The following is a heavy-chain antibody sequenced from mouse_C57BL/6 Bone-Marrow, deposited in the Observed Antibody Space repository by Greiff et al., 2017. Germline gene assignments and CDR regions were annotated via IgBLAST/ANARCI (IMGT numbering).Heavy chain of an antibody. CDR3: ARWGSLFDV. CDR1: GYTFTSYG. J-gene: IGHJ1*03. Sequence: QVQLQPSGAELARPGASVQLSCKASGYTFTSYGISWVKQSTGQGLEWIGEIYPRSGNHYYHEKFKGKATLTAAKSSSTAYMELRSLTSEDSAVYFCARWGSLFDVWGTGTTVTVSS. CDR2: IYPRSGNH. V-gene: IGHV1-81*01.